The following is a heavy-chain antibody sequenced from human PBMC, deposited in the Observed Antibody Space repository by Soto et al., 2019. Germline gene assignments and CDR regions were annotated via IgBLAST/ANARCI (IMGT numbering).Heavy chain of an antibody. CDR1: GYTFTSYD. Sequence: ASVKVSCKASGYTFTSYDINWVRQATGQGLEWMGWMNPNSGNTGYAQKFQGRVTMTRNTSISTAYMELSSLRSEDTAVYYCARTKAAAGTRRSWFDPWGQGTLVTVSS. J-gene: IGHJ5*02. D-gene: IGHD6-13*01. CDR3: ARTKAAAGTRRSWFDP. CDR2: MNPNSGNT. V-gene: IGHV1-8*01.